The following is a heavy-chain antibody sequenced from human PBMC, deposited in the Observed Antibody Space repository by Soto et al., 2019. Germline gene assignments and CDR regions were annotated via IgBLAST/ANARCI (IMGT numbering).Heavy chain of an antibody. Sequence: QVQLVQSGAEVKKPGASVKVSCKASGYTFTSYGISWVRQAPGQGVEWMGWISAYNGNTNHARKIQGRVTMTTDTSTSTAYMDLRRVRSGDTAVYHCAVAAQPDHLGYWGQGALVTVSS. V-gene: IGHV1-18*01. CDR1: GYTFTSYG. J-gene: IGHJ4*02. CDR3: AVAAQPDHLGY. CDR2: ISAYNGNT. D-gene: IGHD2-15*01.